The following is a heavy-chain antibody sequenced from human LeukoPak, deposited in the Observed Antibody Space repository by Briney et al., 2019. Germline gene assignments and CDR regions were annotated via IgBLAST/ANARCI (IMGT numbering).Heavy chain of an antibody. CDR1: GYTLTELS. CDR3: ATVRCSSTSCYYLDY. CDR2: FDPEDGET. J-gene: IGHJ4*02. V-gene: IGHV1-24*01. Sequence: ASVKVSCKVSGYTLTELSMHWVRQAPGKGLEWMGGFDPEDGETSYAQKFQGRVTMTEDTSTDTAYMELSSLRSEDTAVYYCATVRCSSTSCYYLDYWGQGTLVTVSS. D-gene: IGHD2-2*01.